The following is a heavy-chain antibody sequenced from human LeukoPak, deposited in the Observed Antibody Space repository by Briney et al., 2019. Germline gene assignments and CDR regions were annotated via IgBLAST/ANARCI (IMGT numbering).Heavy chain of an antibody. CDR3: AATRAPSGSPGGFDI. V-gene: IGHV3-30*02. CDR1: GFTFSSYS. CDR2: ILYDGSNK. Sequence: GGSLRLSCAASGFTFSSYSMHWVRQAPGKGLEWVAFILYDGSNKYYADSVRGRFTISRDNSKNTLYLQMNSLRAEDTAVYYCAATRAPSGSPGGFDIWGQGTMVTVSS. D-gene: IGHD5-12*01. J-gene: IGHJ3*02.